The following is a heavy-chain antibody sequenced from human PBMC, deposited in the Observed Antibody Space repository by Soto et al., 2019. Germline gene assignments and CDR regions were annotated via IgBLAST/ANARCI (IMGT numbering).Heavy chain of an antibody. CDR2: IIPIFGTA. V-gene: IGHV1-69*13. Sequence: SVKVSCKASGGTFSSYAISWVRQAPGQGLEWMGGIIPIFGTANYAQKFQGRVTITADESTSTAYMELSSLRSEDTAVYYCARGFGQYDILTGPHRRRFGMDVWGQGTTVTVSS. J-gene: IGHJ6*02. D-gene: IGHD3-9*01. CDR1: GGTFSSYA. CDR3: ARGFGQYDILTGPHRRRFGMDV.